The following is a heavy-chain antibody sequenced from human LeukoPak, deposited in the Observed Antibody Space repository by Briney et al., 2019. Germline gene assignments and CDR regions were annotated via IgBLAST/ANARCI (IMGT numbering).Heavy chain of an antibody. D-gene: IGHD5-12*01. Sequence: SVKVSCKASGGTFSSYAISWVRQAPGQGLEWMGRIIPILGIANYAQKFQGRVTITADKSTSTAYMELSSLRSEDTAVYYCARAVATTTDYYGMDVWGQGTTVIVSS. CDR3: ARAVATTTDYYGMDV. CDR1: GGTFSSYA. CDR2: IIPILGIA. J-gene: IGHJ6*02. V-gene: IGHV1-69*04.